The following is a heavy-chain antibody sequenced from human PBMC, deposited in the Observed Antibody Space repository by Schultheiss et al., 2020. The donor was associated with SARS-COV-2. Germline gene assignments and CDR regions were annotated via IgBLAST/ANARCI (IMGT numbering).Heavy chain of an antibody. J-gene: IGHJ3*02. Sequence: SETLSLTFSVSGSSITGFFWTWIRQPPGKGLDPIGNIYFTGITKYNPSLKSRVTFSLDTSKKQFSLRLNSVTAADTAVYYCARDQDYGRNAFDIWGQGTMVTVSS. CDR3: ARDQDYGRNAFDI. D-gene: IGHD4/OR15-4a*01. V-gene: IGHV4-59*01. CDR2: IYFTGIT. CDR1: GSSITGFF.